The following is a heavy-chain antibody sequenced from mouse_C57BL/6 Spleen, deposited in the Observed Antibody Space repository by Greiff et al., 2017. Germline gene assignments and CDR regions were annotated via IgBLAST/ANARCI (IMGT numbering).Heavy chain of an antibody. Sequence: EVQLVESGGGLVQSGRSLRLSCATSGFTFSDFYMEWVRQAPGKGLEWIAASRNKANDYTTEYSASVKGRFIVSRDTSQSILYLQMNALRAEDTAIYYCARDATGTGMDYWGQGTSVTVSS. CDR1: GFTFSDFY. CDR2: SRNKANDYTT. CDR3: ARDATGTGMDY. J-gene: IGHJ4*01. V-gene: IGHV7-1*01. D-gene: IGHD4-1*01.